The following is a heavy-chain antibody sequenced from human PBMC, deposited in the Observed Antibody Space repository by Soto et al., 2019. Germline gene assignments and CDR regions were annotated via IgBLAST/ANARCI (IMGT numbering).Heavy chain of an antibody. CDR2: MNPSTGNS. V-gene: IGHV1-8*01. D-gene: IGHD1-1*01. Sequence: GASVKVSCKASGYTFTSYDIYWVRQATGQGLEGMGWMNPSTGNSGYAQKFQGRVTMTSDTSISTAHMELSSLRSEDTAVYYCARRAETNGWNGFGADKYYFDFWGQGTLVTVSS. CDR3: ARRAETNGWNGFGADKYYFDF. J-gene: IGHJ4*02. CDR1: GYTFTSYD.